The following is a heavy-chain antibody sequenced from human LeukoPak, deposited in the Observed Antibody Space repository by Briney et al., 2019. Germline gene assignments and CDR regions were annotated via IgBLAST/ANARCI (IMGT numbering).Heavy chain of an antibody. Sequence: GGSLRLSCAASGFTFSSYGMHWVRQAPGKGLEWVAFISYDGSNKYYADSVKGRFTISRDNSKNTLYLQMNSLKRGDTAVYYCAKDLYGGDSYFDYWGQGALVTVSS. CDR1: GFTFSSYG. D-gene: IGHD4-23*01. CDR3: AKDLYGGDSYFDY. CDR2: ISYDGSNK. J-gene: IGHJ4*02. V-gene: IGHV3-30*18.